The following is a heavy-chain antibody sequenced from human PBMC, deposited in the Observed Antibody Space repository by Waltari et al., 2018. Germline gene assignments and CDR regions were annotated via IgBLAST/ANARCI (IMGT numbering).Heavy chain of an antibody. CDR1: GGSMRHFH. D-gene: IGHD6-13*01. CDR2: IYYRGST. CDR3: ARSTWYLGAFDI. J-gene: IGHJ3*02. Sequence: QVQLQESGPPLVKPPVTLPLIRIVSGGSMRHFHWSWIRQPPGKGLEWIGYIYYRGSTNYNPSLKSRVTISVDTSKNQFSLELNSVTAADTALYYCARSTWYLGAFDIWGQGTLVTVSS. V-gene: IGHV4-59*01.